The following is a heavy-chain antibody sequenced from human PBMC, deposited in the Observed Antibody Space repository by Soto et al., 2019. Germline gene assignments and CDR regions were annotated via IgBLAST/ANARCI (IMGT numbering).Heavy chain of an antibody. Sequence: QVQLVQSGAEVKKPGSSVKVSCKASGGTFSSYAISWVRQAPGQGLEWMGGIIPIFGTANYAQKFQGRVTITAEKSTSTAYMELSSLRSEDTAVYYCARVRCSGGSCYPNDAFDIWGQGTMVTVSS. D-gene: IGHD2-15*01. CDR2: IIPIFGTA. V-gene: IGHV1-69*06. CDR3: ARVRCSGGSCYPNDAFDI. J-gene: IGHJ3*02. CDR1: GGTFSSYA.